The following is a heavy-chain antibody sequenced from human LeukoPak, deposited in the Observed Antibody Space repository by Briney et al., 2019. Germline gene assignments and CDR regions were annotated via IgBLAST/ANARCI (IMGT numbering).Heavy chain of an antibody. D-gene: IGHD6-19*01. V-gene: IGHV3-23*01. CDR2: ISGRGSST. Sequence: PGGSLRLSCAGSGFTFSSYAMSWVRQAPGKGLEWVSAISGRGSSTYYADSAKGRFTISRDNSKNTLYVQMNSLRAEDTAVYYCAKGSSGWYWRFDYWGQGTLVTVSS. J-gene: IGHJ4*02. CDR1: GFTFSSYA. CDR3: AKGSSGWYWRFDY.